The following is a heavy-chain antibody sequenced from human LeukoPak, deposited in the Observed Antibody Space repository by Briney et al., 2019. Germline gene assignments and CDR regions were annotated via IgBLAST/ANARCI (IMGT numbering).Heavy chain of an antibody. V-gene: IGHV2-5*01. Sequence: ESGPTLVKPTQTLTLTCTFSGFSLNTGVGVGWIRQPPGKALEWLGIIFWNDDKRYSPSVKSRLTFTKDTSKNQVILTMTNMDPLDTATYFCAHTSDLEWSPTFDYWGQGTLVTVSS. J-gene: IGHJ4*02. CDR2: IFWNDDK. CDR1: GFSLNTGVG. D-gene: IGHD3-3*01. CDR3: AHTSDLEWSPTFDY.